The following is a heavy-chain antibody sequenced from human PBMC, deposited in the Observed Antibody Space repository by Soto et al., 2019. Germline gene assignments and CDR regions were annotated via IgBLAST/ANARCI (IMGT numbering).Heavy chain of an antibody. CDR3: ARVYYSNSPPAV. Sequence: SVKLSCKACGYAFTSYAMQWVRQAPGQRLEWMGWINAGNGNTKYSQKFQGRVTITRDTSASTAYMELSSLRSEDTAVYSCARVYYSNSPPAVWGQGTTVTVSS. D-gene: IGHD4-4*01. CDR1: GYAFTSYA. CDR2: INAGNGNT. J-gene: IGHJ6*02. V-gene: IGHV1-3*01.